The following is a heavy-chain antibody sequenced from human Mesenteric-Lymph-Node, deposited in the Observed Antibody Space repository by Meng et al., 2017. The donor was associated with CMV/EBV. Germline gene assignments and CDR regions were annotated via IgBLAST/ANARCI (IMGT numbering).Heavy chain of an antibody. V-gene: IGHV3-53*01. D-gene: IGHD2-2*01. CDR1: GVPVRSSY. CDR3: ARDWYCSSTSCPYHDAFDI. Sequence: GGSLRLSCAVSGVPVRSSYMTWVRQAPGKGLEWVSLTYSDGRTYYADSVKGRFTISRDNSKNTLYLQMNSLRAGDTAVYYCARDWYCSSTSCPYHDAFDIWGQGTMVTVSS. J-gene: IGHJ3*02. CDR2: TYSDGRT.